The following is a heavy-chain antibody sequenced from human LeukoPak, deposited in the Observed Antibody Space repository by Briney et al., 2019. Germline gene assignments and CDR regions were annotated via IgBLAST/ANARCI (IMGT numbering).Heavy chain of an antibody. CDR3: ARVAWGTAMVTGEPDY. Sequence: ASVKVSCKASGYTFTSYGISWVRQAPGQGLEWMGWISAYNGNTNYAQKLQGRVTMTTDTSTSTAHMELRSLRSDDTAVYYCARVAWGTAMVTGEPDYWGQGTLVTVSS. D-gene: IGHD5-18*01. CDR2: ISAYNGNT. V-gene: IGHV1-18*01. CDR1: GYTFTSYG. J-gene: IGHJ4*02.